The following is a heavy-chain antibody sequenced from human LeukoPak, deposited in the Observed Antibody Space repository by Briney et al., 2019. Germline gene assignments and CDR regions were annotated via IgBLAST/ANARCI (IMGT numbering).Heavy chain of an antibody. V-gene: IGHV1-46*01. CDR2: INPSGGST. CDR3: ARGDIDY. CDR1: GYTFTSYY. Sequence: ASLKVSCKASGYTFTSYYMHWVRQAPGQGLEWMGVINPSGGSTSYAQKFQGRVTMTRDTSTSSVYMGMSSLRSEDTAVYYCARGDIDYWGQGTLVTVSS. J-gene: IGHJ4*02.